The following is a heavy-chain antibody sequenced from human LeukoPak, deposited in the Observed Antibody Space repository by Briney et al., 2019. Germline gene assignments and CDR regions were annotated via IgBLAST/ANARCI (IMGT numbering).Heavy chain of an antibody. D-gene: IGHD3-9*01. CDR2: IKSKTDGGTT. V-gene: IGHV3-15*07. Sequence: GGSLRLSCAASGFTFNTYTMDWVRQAPGKGLEWVGRIKSKTDGGTTDYAAPVKGRFTISRDDSKNTLYLQMNSLKTEDTAVYYCTTDSPGYYDILTGYPFDYWGQGTLVTVSS. J-gene: IGHJ4*02. CDR1: GFTFNTYT. CDR3: TTDSPGYYDILTGYPFDY.